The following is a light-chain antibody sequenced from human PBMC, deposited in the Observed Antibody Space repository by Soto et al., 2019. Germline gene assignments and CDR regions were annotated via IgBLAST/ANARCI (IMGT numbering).Light chain of an antibody. J-gene: IGKJ5*01. CDR3: QQYDGPSPLT. CDR2: GAS. CDR1: QSVSNSY. Sequence: EIVLTQSPGTLSLSPGERATLSCWASQSVSNSYLAWYQQKPGQAPRLLIYGASSRATGIPNRFVGSGSGTDFTLTISRLEPEDFAVYYCQQYDGPSPLTFGQGTRLEIK. V-gene: IGKV3-20*01.